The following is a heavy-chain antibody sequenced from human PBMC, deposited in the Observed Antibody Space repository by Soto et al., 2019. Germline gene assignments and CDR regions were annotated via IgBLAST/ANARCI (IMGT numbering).Heavy chain of an antibody. V-gene: IGHV3-30*18. D-gene: IGHD3-10*01. Sequence: GGSLRLSCAASGFTFSSYGMHWVRQAPGKGLEWVAVISYDGSNKYYADSVKGRFTISRDNSKNTLYLQMNSLRAEDTAVYYCAKSMVRGVIDYWGPGTMVTVSS. CDR2: ISYDGSNK. CDR3: AKSMVRGVIDY. J-gene: IGHJ4*02. CDR1: GFTFSSYG.